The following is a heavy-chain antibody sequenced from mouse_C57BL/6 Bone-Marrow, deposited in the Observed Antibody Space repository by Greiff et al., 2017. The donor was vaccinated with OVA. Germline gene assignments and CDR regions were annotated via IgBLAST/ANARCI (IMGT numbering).Heavy chain of an antibody. CDR2: SRNKANDYTT. CDR3: ARDANYYGSSYGWYFDV. J-gene: IGHJ1*03. CDR1: GFTFSDFY. Sequence: EVKLMESGGGLVQSGRSLRLSCATSGFTFSDFYMEWVRQAPGKGLEWIAASRNKANDYTTEYSASVKGRFIVSRDTSQSILYLQMNALRAEDTAIYYCARDANYYGSSYGWYFDVWGTGTTVTVSS. V-gene: IGHV7-1*01. D-gene: IGHD1-1*01.